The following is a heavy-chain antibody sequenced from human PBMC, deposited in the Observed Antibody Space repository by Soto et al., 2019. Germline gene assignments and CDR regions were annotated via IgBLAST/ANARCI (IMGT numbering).Heavy chain of an antibody. V-gene: IGHV3-48*02. CDR1: GFTFSSYS. Sequence: EVQLVESGGGLVQPGGSLRLSCAASGFTFSSYSMNWVRQAPGKGLEWVSYISSSSSTIYYADSVKGRFTISRDNAKNSLYLQMNSLRDEDTAVYYCARDQRYDSSGYYYPSDALDIWGQGTMVTVSS. CDR2: ISSSSSTI. J-gene: IGHJ3*02. CDR3: ARDQRYDSSGYYYPSDALDI. D-gene: IGHD3-22*01.